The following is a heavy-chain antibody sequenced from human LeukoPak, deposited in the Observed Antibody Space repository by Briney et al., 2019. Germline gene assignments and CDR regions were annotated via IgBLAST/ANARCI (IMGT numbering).Heavy chain of an antibody. Sequence: PGGSLRLSCEASDFTVSANFMGWVRQAPGKGLEWVSVIYSGSTTYSADSVKGRFTISRDNSKNMLHLQMDSLRAEDTAVYYCARDLLGWELHYFDYWGQGTLVTVSS. CDR1: DFTVSANF. J-gene: IGHJ4*02. D-gene: IGHD1-26*01. CDR3: ARDLLGWELHYFDY. V-gene: IGHV3-53*01. CDR2: IYSGSTT.